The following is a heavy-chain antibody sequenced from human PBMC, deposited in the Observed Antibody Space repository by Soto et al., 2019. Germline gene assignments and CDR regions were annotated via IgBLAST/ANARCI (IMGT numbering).Heavy chain of an antibody. V-gene: IGHV3-15*07. CDR2: IKSKTDGGTT. CDR3: TTEVVVAASFEVYYYYGMDV. CDR1: GFTFSNAW. J-gene: IGHJ6*02. Sequence: GGSLRLSCAASGFTFSNAWMNWVRQAPGKGLEWVGRIKSKTDGGTTDYAAPVKGRFTISRDDSKNTLYLQMNSLKTEDTAVYYCTTEVVVAASFEVYYYYGMDVWGQGTTVTVSS. D-gene: IGHD2-15*01.